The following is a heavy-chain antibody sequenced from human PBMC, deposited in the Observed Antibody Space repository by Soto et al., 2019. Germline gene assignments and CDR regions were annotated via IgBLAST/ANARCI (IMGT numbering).Heavy chain of an antibody. Sequence: QVQLVQSGAEVKKPGSSVKVSCKASGGTFSSYAISWVRQAPGQGLEWMGGIIPIFGTANYAQKFQGRVTNTADKSTSTAYIELSSLRSEDTAVYYCARNMGYCSSTSCYTGGWFDPWGQGTLVTVSS. CDR2: IIPIFGTA. CDR3: ARNMGYCSSTSCYTGGWFDP. D-gene: IGHD2-2*02. V-gene: IGHV1-69*06. J-gene: IGHJ5*02. CDR1: GGTFSSYA.